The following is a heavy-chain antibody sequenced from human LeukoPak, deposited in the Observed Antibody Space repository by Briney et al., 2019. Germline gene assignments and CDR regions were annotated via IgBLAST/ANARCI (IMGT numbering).Heavy chain of an antibody. D-gene: IGHD4-17*01. J-gene: IGHJ6*02. CDR3: AKDNPSHYGDFPTYYYYYGMDV. Sequence: GGSLRLSCAASGFTFSSYGMHWVRQAPGKGLEWVSAISGSGGSTYYADSVKGRFTISRDNSKNTLYLQMNSLRAEDTAVYYCAKDNPSHYGDFPTYYYYYGMDVWGQGTTVTVSS. V-gene: IGHV3-23*01. CDR1: GFTFSSYG. CDR2: ISGSGGST.